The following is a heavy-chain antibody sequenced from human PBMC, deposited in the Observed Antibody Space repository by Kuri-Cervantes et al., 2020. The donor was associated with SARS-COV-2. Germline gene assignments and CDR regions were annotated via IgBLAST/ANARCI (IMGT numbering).Heavy chain of an antibody. Sequence: ASVKVSCKVSGYTLTELSMHWVRQAPGKGLEWMGGFDPEDGETIYAQKFQGRVTMTRNTSISTVYMELSSLRSEDTAVYYCARPAHSSGWVGAFDIWGQGTMVTVSS. CDR1: GYTLTELS. V-gene: IGHV1-24*01. CDR2: FDPEDGET. CDR3: ARPAHSSGWVGAFDI. J-gene: IGHJ3*02. D-gene: IGHD6-19*01.